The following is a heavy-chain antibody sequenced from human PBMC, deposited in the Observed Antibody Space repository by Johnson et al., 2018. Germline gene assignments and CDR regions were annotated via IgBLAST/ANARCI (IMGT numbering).Heavy chain of an antibody. CDR1: GFTFDTYT. V-gene: IGHV3-30-3*01. D-gene: IGHD3-22*01. Sequence: QVQLVQSGGGVVQPGKSLKLSCAVSGFTFDTYTMHWVRQAPGKAPEWVAVISNDGVTKYYADSVEGRFTISRDNSKNTLYLLMNSPRTEDTAVFYCARGPRLITMTKTLDYWGQGTLVTVSS. CDR3: ARGPRLITMTKTLDY. CDR2: ISNDGVTK. J-gene: IGHJ4*02.